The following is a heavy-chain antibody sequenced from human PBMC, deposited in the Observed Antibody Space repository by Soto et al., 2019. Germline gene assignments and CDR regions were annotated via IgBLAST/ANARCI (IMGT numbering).Heavy chain of an antibody. J-gene: IGHJ6*02. CDR2: IYYLGNT. D-gene: IGHD3-10*01. Sequence: SETLSLTCTVSGGSISSSSSYWGWIRQPPGKGLEWVGNIYYLGNTYYNPSLGSRVTISVDTSKNQFSLKLSSVTAADTAVYYCARGKVLWFGEDYYYYHYGMDVWGQGTTVTVSS. V-gene: IGHV4-39*07. CDR3: ARGKVLWFGEDYYYYHYGMDV. CDR1: GGSISSSSSY.